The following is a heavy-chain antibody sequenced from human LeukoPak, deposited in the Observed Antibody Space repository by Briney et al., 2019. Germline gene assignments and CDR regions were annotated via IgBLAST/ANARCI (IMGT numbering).Heavy chain of an antibody. Sequence: GGSLRLSCAASGFTFSSFPMTWVRQAPGKGLEWVSAIGSSSAGTTYYADSVEGRFTISRDDSKNTLYLQMNSLTVEDTAVYYCAKDRGYWGQGTLVTVSS. V-gene: IGHV3-23*01. CDR1: GFTFSSFP. CDR2: IGSSSAGTT. CDR3: AKDRGY. J-gene: IGHJ4*02.